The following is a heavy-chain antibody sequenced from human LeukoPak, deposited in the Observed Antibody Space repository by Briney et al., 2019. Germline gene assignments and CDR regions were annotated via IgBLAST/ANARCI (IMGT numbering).Heavy chain of an antibody. Sequence: SETLSLTCTVSGGSISSSSYYWGWIRQPPGKGLEWIGSIYYSGSTYYNPSLKSRVTISVDTSKNQFSLKLSSVTAADTAVYYCARHSHHLEYSSSSGHDAFDIWGQGTMVTVSS. CDR2: IYYSGST. D-gene: IGHD6-6*01. CDR1: GGSISSSSYY. V-gene: IGHV4-39*01. J-gene: IGHJ3*02. CDR3: ARHSHHLEYSSSSGHDAFDI.